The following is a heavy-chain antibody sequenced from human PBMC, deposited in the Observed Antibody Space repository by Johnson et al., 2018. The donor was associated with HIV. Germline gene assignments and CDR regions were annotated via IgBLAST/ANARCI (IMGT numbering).Heavy chain of an antibody. CDR1: GFTFDDYA. CDR3: VRSYSRTFDI. J-gene: IGHJ3*02. D-gene: IGHD2-21*01. CDR2: ISWNSGSI. Sequence: EVLLLESGGGLVQPGGSLRLSCAASGFTFDDYAMHWVRQPPGKGLEWVSGISWNSGSIGHADSVKGRFTISRDNAKNSLYLQMNNLRPEDTALIYCVRSYSRTFDIWGQGTMVTVSS. V-gene: IGHV3-9*01.